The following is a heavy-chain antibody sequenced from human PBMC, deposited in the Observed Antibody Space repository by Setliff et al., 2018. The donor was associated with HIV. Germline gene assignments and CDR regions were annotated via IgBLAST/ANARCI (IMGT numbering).Heavy chain of an antibody. J-gene: IGHJ2*01. CDR2: IYHSGST. D-gene: IGHD2-21*02. V-gene: IGHV4-38-2*01. CDR1: AYSINSGYY. Sequence: SETLSLTCAVSAYSINSGYYWGWIRQSPGKGLEWIASIYHSGSTYYNPSLKSRVTISVDTSKNQFSLKLSSVTAADTAVYYCARHDGTYCGGDCYLLGYFDLWGRGTLVTV. CDR3: ARHDGTYCGGDCYLLGYFDL.